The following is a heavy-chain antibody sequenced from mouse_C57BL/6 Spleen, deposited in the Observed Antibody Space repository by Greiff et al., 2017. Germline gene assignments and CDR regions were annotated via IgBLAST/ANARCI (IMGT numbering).Heavy chain of an antibody. CDR3: ARVYGTGGY. CDR2: IDPSDSYT. CDR1: GYTFTSYW. J-gene: IGHJ2*01. Sequence: QVQLKQPGAELVKPGASVKLSCKASGYTFTSYWMQWVKQRPGQGLEWIGEIDPSDSYTNYNQKFKGKATLTVDTSSSTAYMQLSSLTSEDSAVYYCARVYGTGGYWGQGTTLTVSS. V-gene: IGHV1-50*01. D-gene: IGHD1-1*01.